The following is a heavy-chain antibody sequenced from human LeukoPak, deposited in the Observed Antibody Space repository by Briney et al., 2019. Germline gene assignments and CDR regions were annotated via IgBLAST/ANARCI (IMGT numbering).Heavy chain of an antibody. CDR3: ARHPPTGYCSSGLCYTGRFDY. J-gene: IGHJ4*02. CDR2: IFPDDSDT. V-gene: IGHV5-51*01. Sequence: GESLKISCKGSGYLFTNYWIGWVRQMPGKGLEWMGIIFPDDSDTRYSPSFQGQVSISADKSISTAYLQWSSLKASDTAMYYCARHPPTGYCSSGLCYTGRFDYWGQGTLVTVSS. D-gene: IGHD2-8*01. CDR1: GYLFTNYW.